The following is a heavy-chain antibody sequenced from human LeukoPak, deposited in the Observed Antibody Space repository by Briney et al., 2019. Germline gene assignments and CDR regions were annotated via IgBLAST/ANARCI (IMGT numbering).Heavy chain of an antibody. CDR1: GGSISSYY. V-gene: IGHV4-59*08. CDR2: IYYSGST. J-gene: IGHJ4*02. CDR3: ARQRRIPGAVAGTVDY. D-gene: IGHD6-19*01. Sequence: SQTLSLTCAVSGGSISSYYWSWIRQPPGKGLEWIGYIYYSGSTNYSPSLKSRVTISVDTSKNQFSLKLSSVTAADTAVYYCARQRRIPGAVAGTVDYWGQGTLVTVSS.